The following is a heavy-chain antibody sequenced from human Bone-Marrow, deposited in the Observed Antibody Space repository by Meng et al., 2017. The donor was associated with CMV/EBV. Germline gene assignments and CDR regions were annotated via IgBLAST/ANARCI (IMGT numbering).Heavy chain of an antibody. CDR3: AYGPTGEDWFDP. CDR2: IYSGGST. V-gene: IGHV3-53*01. CDR1: GFTVSSNY. J-gene: IGHJ5*02. Sequence: GGSLRLSCAASGFTVSSNYMSWVRQAPGKGLEWVSVIYSGGSTYYADSVKGRFTISRDNSKNTLYLQMNSLRAEDTAVYYCAYGPTGEDWFDPWGQGTLVTVYS. D-gene: IGHD7-27*01.